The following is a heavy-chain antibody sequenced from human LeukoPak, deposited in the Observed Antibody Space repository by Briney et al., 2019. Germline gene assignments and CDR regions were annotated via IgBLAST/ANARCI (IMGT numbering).Heavy chain of an antibody. Sequence: GASVKVSCKASGYTFTSYGISWVRQAPGQGLEWMGWISAYNGNTNYAQKLQGRVTMTTDTSTSTAYMELRSLRSDDTAVYYCARGQQTYYYDSSTLDYWGQGTLVTVSS. J-gene: IGHJ4*02. CDR1: GYTFTSYG. CDR3: ARGQQTYYYDSSTLDY. D-gene: IGHD3-22*01. CDR2: ISAYNGNT. V-gene: IGHV1-18*01.